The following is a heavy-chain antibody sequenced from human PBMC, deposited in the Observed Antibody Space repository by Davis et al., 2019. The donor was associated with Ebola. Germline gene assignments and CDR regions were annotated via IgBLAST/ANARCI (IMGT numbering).Heavy chain of an antibody. CDR2: TYYNSKWYH. CDR3: ARGWLRAGMDV. J-gene: IGHJ6*04. Sequence: HSQTLSLTCAISGDSVSSGGWNWIRQSPSRGLEWLGRTYYNSKWYHDYAVSVQSRLTINPDTSKNQFSLQLNSVTLEDTALYYCARGWLRAGMDVWGEGTTVTVSS. D-gene: IGHD5-18*01. V-gene: IGHV6-1*01. CDR1: GDSVSSGG.